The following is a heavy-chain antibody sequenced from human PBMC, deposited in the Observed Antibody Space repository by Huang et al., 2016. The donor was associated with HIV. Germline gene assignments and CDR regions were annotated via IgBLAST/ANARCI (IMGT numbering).Heavy chain of an antibody. Sequence: QVQLQESGPGLVKPSETLSLTCTVSGGSISSHYWSWIRQPPGKGLEWIGSIYYSGSTNYNPALKGRVTISVDTSKNQFSLKLSSVTAADTAVYYCARGRGGYVGYWGQGTLVTVSS. CDR3: ARGRGGYVGY. CDR2: IYYSGST. CDR1: GGSISSHY. D-gene: IGHD2-15*01. J-gene: IGHJ4*02. V-gene: IGHV4-59*11.